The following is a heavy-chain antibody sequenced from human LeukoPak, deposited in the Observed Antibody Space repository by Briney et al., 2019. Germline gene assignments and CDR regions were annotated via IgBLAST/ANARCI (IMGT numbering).Heavy chain of an antibody. V-gene: IGHV3-23*01. CDR3: AKGERILEGYDSSGPC. Sequence: GGSLRLSCAASGFTFSSYAMSWVRQAPGKGLEWVSAISGSGGSTYYADSVKGRFTISRDNSKNTLYLQMNSLRAEDTAVYYCAKGERILEGYDSSGPCWGQGTLVTVSS. CDR2: ISGSGGST. D-gene: IGHD3-22*01. J-gene: IGHJ4*02. CDR1: GFTFSSYA.